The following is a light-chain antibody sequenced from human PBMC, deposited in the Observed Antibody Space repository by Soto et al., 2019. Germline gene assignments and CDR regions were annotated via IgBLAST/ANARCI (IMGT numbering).Light chain of an antibody. Sequence: DIQMTQSPSSLSASVGDRVTITCQASQDISNNLNWYQQTSGKAPKLLIYGAYNLETGVPSRFTGSQSVTDFTFTISSLQPEDEATYFCQQCDNLPPTFGGGTKVEI. J-gene: IGKJ4*01. CDR3: QQCDNLPPT. V-gene: IGKV1-33*01. CDR1: QDISNN. CDR2: GAY.